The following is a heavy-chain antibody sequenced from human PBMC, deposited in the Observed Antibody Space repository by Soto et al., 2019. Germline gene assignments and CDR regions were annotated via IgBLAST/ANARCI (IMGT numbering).Heavy chain of an antibody. V-gene: IGHV3-53*01. CDR2: IYSGGNT. CDR1: GFTVSNND. Sequence: PGGSLRLSCAASGFTVSNNDMRWVRQAPGKGLEWVSLIYSGGNTHYADSVNGRFTISRDDSKNTLYLQMNSLRVEDTAVYYCARDPPGIAASGAEGWGQGTLVTVSS. D-gene: IGHD6-13*01. CDR3: ARDPPGIAASGAEG. J-gene: IGHJ4*02.